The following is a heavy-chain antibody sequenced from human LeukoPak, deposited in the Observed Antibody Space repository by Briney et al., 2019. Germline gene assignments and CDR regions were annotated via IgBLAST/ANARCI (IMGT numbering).Heavy chain of an antibody. V-gene: IGHV3-7*01. CDR3: ARDRGFLDY. CDR2: IKQDGSEK. Sequence: GGSLSLSCAASGFTFSSYAMSWVRQAPGKGLEWVANIKQDGSEKNYVDSVKDRFTISRDNAENPLYLQMDSLRAEDTAVYYCARDRGFLDYWGQGTLVTVSS. J-gene: IGHJ4*02. CDR1: GFTFSSYA. D-gene: IGHD3-10*01.